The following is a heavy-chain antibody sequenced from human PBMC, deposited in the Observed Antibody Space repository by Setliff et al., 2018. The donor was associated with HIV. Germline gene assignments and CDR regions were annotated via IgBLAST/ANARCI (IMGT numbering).Heavy chain of an antibody. J-gene: IGHJ2*01. Sequence: ASVKVSFKASGYTFTTFGLSWVRQAPGQGLEWMGWINTETGTPMYAQGFTGRFVFSLDTSISTAYLQIDSLNAEDTAVYYCARYGSDWFFDLWGRGTLVTVSS. D-gene: IGHD4-17*01. CDR1: GYTFTTFG. V-gene: IGHV7-4-1*01. CDR3: ARYGSDWFFDL. CDR2: INTETGTP.